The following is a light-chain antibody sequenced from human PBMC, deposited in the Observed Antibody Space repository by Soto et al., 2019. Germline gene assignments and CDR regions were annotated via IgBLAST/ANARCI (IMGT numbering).Light chain of an antibody. J-gene: IGKJ4*01. Sequence: DIVLTQSPGTLSLSPGERATLSCRASQSVSSSYFAWYQQKPGQAPRLLIYGASNRATGIPDRFSGGGTATDFTLTISRLEPEDFAVYYCQQYDESPLTSGGGTKVEIK. CDR1: QSVSSSY. V-gene: IGKV3-20*01. CDR2: GAS. CDR3: QQYDESPLT.